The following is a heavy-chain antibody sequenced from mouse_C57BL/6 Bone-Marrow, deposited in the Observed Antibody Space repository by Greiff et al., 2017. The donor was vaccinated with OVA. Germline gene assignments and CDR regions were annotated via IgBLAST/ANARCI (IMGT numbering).Heavy chain of an antibody. CDR1: GFSLTSYA. CDR3: ARNPSYYGSSYNYAMDY. V-gene: IGHV2-9-1*01. D-gene: IGHD1-1*01. Sequence: VQVVESGPGLVAPSQSLSITCTVSGFSLTSYAISWVRQPPGKGLEWLGVIWTGGGTNYNSALNSRLSISKDNSKSQVFLKMNSLQTDDTARYYCARNPSYYGSSYNYAMDYWGQGTSVTVSS. CDR2: IWTGGGT. J-gene: IGHJ4*01.